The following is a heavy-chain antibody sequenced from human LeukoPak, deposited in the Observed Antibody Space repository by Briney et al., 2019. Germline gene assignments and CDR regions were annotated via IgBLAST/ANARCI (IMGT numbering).Heavy chain of an antibody. CDR3: ARRAAAGTD. CDR2: IYYSGST. CDR1: GGSISSYY. J-gene: IGHJ4*02. Sequence: SETLSLTCTVAGGSISSYYWSWIRQPPGKGREWIGYIYYSGSTSYNPSLKSRVTISVDTSKNQFSLKLSSVTAAATAVYYCARRAAAGTDWGQGTLVTVSS. V-gene: IGHV4-59*08. D-gene: IGHD6-13*01.